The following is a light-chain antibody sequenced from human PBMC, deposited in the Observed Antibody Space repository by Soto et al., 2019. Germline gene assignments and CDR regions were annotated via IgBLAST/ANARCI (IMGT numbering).Light chain of an antibody. J-gene: IGLJ3*02. CDR1: GSNVGSNS. Sequence: QSVLTQPTSASGTPGQRVTISWSGSGSNVGSNSVNWYQQLPGTDPKLLIYSANQRPSGVPDRFSGSKSGTSASLAISGLQSEEEADYYCAARDDTLNGAVFGGGTKVTVL. CDR2: SAN. V-gene: IGLV1-44*01. CDR3: AARDDTLNGAV.